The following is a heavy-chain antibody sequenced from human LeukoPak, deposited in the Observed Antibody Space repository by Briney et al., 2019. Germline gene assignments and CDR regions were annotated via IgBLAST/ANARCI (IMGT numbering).Heavy chain of an antibody. V-gene: IGHV5-51*01. Sequence: PGESLKVSCKGSGYSFTSYWIGWMRQMPGKGLEWMGIIYPGDSDTRYSPSFQGQVTISADKSISTAYLQWSSLKASDTAMYYCARRRLEATDAFDIWGQGTMVTVSS. CDR3: ARRRLEATDAFDI. J-gene: IGHJ3*02. D-gene: IGHD1-26*01. CDR2: IYPGDSDT. CDR1: GYSFTSYW.